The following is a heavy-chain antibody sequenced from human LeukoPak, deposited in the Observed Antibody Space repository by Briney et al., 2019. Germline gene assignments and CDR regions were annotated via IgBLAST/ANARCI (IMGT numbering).Heavy chain of an antibody. CDR3: SKDPTNTSSRYAHSDY. Sequence: GASVKVSCTASGFPFTRYGITWVRQAPGQGLEWMGWISAYNGDTTYAQKLQGRVTMTRDPSTSTVYMELRTLSSDDTAGYYCSKDPTNTSSRYAHSDYWGQGTLVTVSS. D-gene: IGHD2-15*01. V-gene: IGHV1-18*01. CDR1: GFPFTRYG. J-gene: IGHJ4*02. CDR2: ISAYNGDT.